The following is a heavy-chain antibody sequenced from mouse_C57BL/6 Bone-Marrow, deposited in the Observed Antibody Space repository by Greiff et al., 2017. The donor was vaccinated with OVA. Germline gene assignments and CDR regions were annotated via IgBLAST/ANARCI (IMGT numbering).Heavy chain of an antibody. CDR1: GFTFSSYA. Sequence: EVQLVESGGGLVKPGGSLKLSCAASGFTFSSYAMSWVRQTPEKRLEWVATISDGGSYTYYPDNVKGRFTISRDNAKNNLYLQMSHLKSEDTAMYYCARGITTVVATYYFDYWGQGTTLTVSS. V-gene: IGHV5-4*01. CDR2: ISDGGSYT. J-gene: IGHJ2*01. CDR3: ARGITTVVATYYFDY. D-gene: IGHD1-1*01.